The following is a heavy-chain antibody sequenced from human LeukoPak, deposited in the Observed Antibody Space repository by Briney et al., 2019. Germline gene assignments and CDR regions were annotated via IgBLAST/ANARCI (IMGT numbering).Heavy chain of an antibody. CDR1: GYTFTGYY. CDR2: INPNSGGT. J-gene: IGHJ6*04. V-gene: IGHV1-2*04. D-gene: IGHD3-10*01. Sequence: ASVKVSCKASGYTFTGYYMHWVRQAPGQGLEWMGWINPNSGGTNYAQKFQGWVTMNRDTSISTAYMELSRLRSDDTAVYYCARDRHYGSGSYYYGMDAWGKGTTVTVSS. CDR3: ARDRHYGSGSYYYGMDA.